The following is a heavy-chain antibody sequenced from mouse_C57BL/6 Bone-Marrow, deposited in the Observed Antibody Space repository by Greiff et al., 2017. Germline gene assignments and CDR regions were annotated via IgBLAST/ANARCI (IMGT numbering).Heavy chain of an antibody. CDR2: IYPRSGNT. V-gene: IGHV1-81*01. CDR3: ARGGYYGSSFAY. J-gene: IGHJ3*01. CDR1: GYTFTSYG. Sequence: QVQLKESGAELARPGASVKLSCKASGYTFTSYGISWVKQRTGQGLEWIGEIYPRSGNTYYNAKFKGKATLTADKSSSTAYMELRRLTSEDSAVYFCARGGYYGSSFAYWGQGTLVTVSA. D-gene: IGHD1-1*01.